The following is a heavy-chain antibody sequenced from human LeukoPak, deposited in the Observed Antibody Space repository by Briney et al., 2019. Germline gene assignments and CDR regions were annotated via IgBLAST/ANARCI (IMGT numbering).Heavy chain of an antibody. Sequence: SETLSLTCTVSGGSISSYYWSWIRQPAGKGLEWIGRIYTSESTNYNPSLKSRVTMSVDTSKNQFSPKLSSVTAADTAVYYCARDRDVYYYYYMDVWGKGTTVTVSS. D-gene: IGHD5-24*01. J-gene: IGHJ6*03. CDR1: GGSISSYY. CDR3: ARDRDVYYYYYMDV. V-gene: IGHV4-4*07. CDR2: IYTSEST.